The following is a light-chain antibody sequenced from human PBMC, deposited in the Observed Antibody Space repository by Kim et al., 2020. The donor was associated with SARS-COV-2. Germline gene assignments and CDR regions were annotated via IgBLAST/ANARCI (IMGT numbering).Light chain of an antibody. V-gene: IGLV1-44*01. J-gene: IGLJ2*01. Sequence: GQRVTIPCSGSSSNIGSNTVNWYQQLPGTAPKLLIYSNNQRPSGVPDRFSGSKSGTSASLAISGLQSEDEADYYGAAWDDSLNGVVFGGGTQLTVL. CDR1: SSNIGSNT. CDR2: SNN. CDR3: AAWDDSLNGVV.